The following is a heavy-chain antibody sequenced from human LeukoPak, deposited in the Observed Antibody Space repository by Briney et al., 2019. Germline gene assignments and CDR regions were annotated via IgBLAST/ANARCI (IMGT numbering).Heavy chain of an antibody. CDR2: MWYDGSNK. Sequence: PGGSLRLSCAASGFTFSSYGMHWVRQAPGKGLEWVAVMWYDGSNKYYADSVKGRFTISRDNSKNTLYLQMNSLRAEDTAVYYCASTGIVATMGFDYWGQGTLVTVSS. CDR1: GFTFSSYG. D-gene: IGHD5-12*01. J-gene: IGHJ4*02. V-gene: IGHV3-33*01. CDR3: ASTGIVATMGFDY.